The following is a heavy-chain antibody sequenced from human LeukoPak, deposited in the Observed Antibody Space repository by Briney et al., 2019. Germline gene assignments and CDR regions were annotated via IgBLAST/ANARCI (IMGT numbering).Heavy chain of an antibody. J-gene: IGHJ4*02. D-gene: IGHD5-18*01. CDR1: GFTFSSYW. CDR2: IKQDGSEK. CDR3: ARETAMVTFEIDY. V-gene: IGHV3-7*01. Sequence: PGGSLRLSCAASGFTFSSYWMSWVRQAPGKGLEWVANIKQDGSEKYYVDSVKGRFTISRDNAKNSLYLQMNSLRAEDTAVYYCARETAMVTFEIDYWGQGTLVTVSS.